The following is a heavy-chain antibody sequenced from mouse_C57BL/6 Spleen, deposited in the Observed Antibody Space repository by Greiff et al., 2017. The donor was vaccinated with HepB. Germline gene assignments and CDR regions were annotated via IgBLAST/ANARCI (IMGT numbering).Heavy chain of an antibody. V-gene: IGHV1-55*01. CDR3: ARLAHSLSSRGAMDY. D-gene: IGHD1-1*01. CDR2: IYPGSGST. J-gene: IGHJ4*01. Sequence: QVQLQQSGAELVKPGASVKMSCKASGYNFKSYWITWVKQRPGQGLEWIGDIYPGSGSTNYNEKFKSKATLTVDTSSSTAYLQLSSLTSEDSAVYYCARLAHSLSSRGAMDYSSQGTSVTVSS. CDR1: GYNFKSYW.